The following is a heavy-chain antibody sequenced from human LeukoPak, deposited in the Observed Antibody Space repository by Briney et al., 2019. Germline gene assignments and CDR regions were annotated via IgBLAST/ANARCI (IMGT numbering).Heavy chain of an antibody. J-gene: IGHJ5*02. CDR2: INPNSGGT. Sequence: ASVKVSCKASGYTFTDYYMHWVRQAPGQGLEWMGWINPNSGGTNYAQKFQGRVTMTRDTSISTAYMELSRLRSDDTAVYYCARRVDGSGVWFGELLMRHWFDPWGQGTLVTVSS. CDR3: ARRVDGSGVWFGELLMRHWFDP. CDR1: GYTFTDYY. D-gene: IGHD3-10*01. V-gene: IGHV1-2*02.